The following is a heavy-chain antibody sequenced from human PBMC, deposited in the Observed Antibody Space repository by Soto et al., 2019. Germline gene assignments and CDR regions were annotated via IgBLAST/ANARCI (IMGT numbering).Heavy chain of an antibody. V-gene: IGHV3-15*01. D-gene: IGHD3-16*02. CDR3: AREKYDYVWGSYRYPNWFDP. CDR1: GITFINAW. CDR2: IKSKANAETT. J-gene: IGHJ5*02. Sequence: ESGGGLVKPGESLRLSCAVSGITFINAWMSWVRQAPGKGLEWVARIKSKANAETTDYAAPVKGRFTISRDNAKNSLYLQMNSLRDEDTAVYYCAREKYDYVWGSYRYPNWFDPWGQGTLVTVSS.